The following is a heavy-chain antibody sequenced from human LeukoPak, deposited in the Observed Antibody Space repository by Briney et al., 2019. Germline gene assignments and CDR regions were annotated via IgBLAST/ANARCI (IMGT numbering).Heavy chain of an antibody. CDR3: AKDLDGVGRKAFDI. Sequence: GGSLRLSCAASGSTFRNYAMSWVRQAPGKGLEWVSAISGSGGSTFYADSVKGRFTISRDNSKNTLYLQMNSLRVEDTALYYCAKDLDGVGRKAFDIWGQGTMVTVSS. J-gene: IGHJ3*02. V-gene: IGHV3-23*01. CDR1: GSTFRNYA. D-gene: IGHD2-8*01. CDR2: ISGSGGST.